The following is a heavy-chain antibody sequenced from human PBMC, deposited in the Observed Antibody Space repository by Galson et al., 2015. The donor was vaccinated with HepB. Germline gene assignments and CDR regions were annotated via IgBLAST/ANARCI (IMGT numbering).Heavy chain of an antibody. V-gene: IGHV3-30*18. J-gene: IGHJ4*02. CDR2: ISYDGSNK. CDR3: AKDYYYDSSGYEPLDY. CDR1: GFTFSSYG. Sequence: SLRLSCAASGFTFSSYGMHWVRQAPGKGLEWVAVISYDGSNKYYADSVKGRFTISRDNSKNTLYLQMNSLSAEDTAVYYCAKDYYYDSSGYEPLDYWGQGTLVTVSS. D-gene: IGHD3-22*01.